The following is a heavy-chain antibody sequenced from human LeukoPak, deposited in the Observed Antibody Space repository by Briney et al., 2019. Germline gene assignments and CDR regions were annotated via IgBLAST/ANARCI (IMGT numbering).Heavy chain of an antibody. V-gene: IGHV1-24*01. Sequence: ASVKVSCKVSGYTLTELSMHWVRQAPGKGLEWMGGFDPEDGETIYAQKFQGRVTMTEDTSTDTAYMELSSLRSEDTAVYYCATAIGYCSGGSCHGLLYFDYWGQGTLVTVSS. CDR3: ATAIGYCSGGSCHGLLYFDY. CDR1: GYTLTELS. D-gene: IGHD2-15*01. J-gene: IGHJ4*02. CDR2: FDPEDGET.